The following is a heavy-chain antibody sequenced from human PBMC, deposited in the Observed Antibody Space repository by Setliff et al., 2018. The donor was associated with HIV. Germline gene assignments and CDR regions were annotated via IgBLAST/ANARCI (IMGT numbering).Heavy chain of an antibody. J-gene: IGHJ3*02. CDR3: ARDSEWGSYIFWTFDI. Sequence: SVKVSCKASGGTFSSYAISWVRQAPGQGLEWMGGIIPIFGTANYAQKFQGRVTITTDESTSTAYMELRSLRSDDTAVYYCARDSEWGSYIFWTFDIWGQGTMVTVSS. V-gene: IGHV1-69*05. D-gene: IGHD1-26*01. CDR2: IIPIFGTA. CDR1: GGTFSSYA.